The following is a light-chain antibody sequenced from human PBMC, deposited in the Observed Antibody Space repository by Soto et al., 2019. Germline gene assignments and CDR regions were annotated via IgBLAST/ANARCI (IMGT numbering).Light chain of an antibody. V-gene: IGLV4-60*02. CDR2: LEGSGSY. CDR1: SGHSSYI. J-gene: IGLJ3*02. Sequence: QSVLTQSSSASASLGSSVKLSCTLSSGHSSYIIAWHQQQPGKAPRYLMKLEGSGSYNKGSGVPDRFSGSSSGADRYLTISNLQFEDEADYYCETWDSNRWVFGGGTKVTVL. CDR3: ETWDSNRWV.